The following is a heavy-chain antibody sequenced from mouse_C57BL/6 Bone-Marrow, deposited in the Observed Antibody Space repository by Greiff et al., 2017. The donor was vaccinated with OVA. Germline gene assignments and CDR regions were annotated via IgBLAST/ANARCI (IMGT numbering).Heavy chain of an antibody. CDR2: ISYDGSN. CDR1: GYSITSGYY. Sequence: EVQLQQSGPGLVKPSQSLSLTCSVTGYSITSGYYWNWIRQFPGNKLEWMGYISYDGSNNYNPSLKNRISITRDTSKNQFFLKLNSVTTEDTATYYCARGETVYYFDYWGQGTTLTVSS. J-gene: IGHJ2*01. CDR3: ARGETVYYFDY. V-gene: IGHV3-6*01. D-gene: IGHD4-1*01.